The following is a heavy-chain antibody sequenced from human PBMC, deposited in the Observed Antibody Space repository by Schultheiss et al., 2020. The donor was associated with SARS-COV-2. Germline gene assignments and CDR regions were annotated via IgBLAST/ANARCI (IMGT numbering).Heavy chain of an antibody. CDR1: GFTFSSYS. Sequence: GGSLRLSCAASGFTFSSYSMNWVRQAPGKGLEWVSYISSSSSTIYYADSVKGRFTISRDNAKNSLYLQMNSLRAEDTAVYYCARDRVAAAGSGMDVWGQGTTVTVSS. V-gene: IGHV3-48*01. J-gene: IGHJ6*02. CDR2: ISSSSSTI. CDR3: ARDRVAAAGSGMDV. D-gene: IGHD6-13*01.